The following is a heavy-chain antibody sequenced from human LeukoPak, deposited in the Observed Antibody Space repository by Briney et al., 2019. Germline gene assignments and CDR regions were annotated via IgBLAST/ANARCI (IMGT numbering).Heavy chain of an antibody. D-gene: IGHD6-13*01. CDR2: IYYSGST. Sequence: PSETLSLTCTVSGGSISSSSYYWGWIRQPPGKGLECIGSIYYSGSTYYNPSLKSRVTISVDTSKNQFSLKLSSVTAADTAVYYCARNRPGKEQQLVRDWGQGTLVTVSS. CDR3: ARNRPGKEQQLVRD. CDR1: GGSISSSSYY. J-gene: IGHJ4*02. V-gene: IGHV4-39*01.